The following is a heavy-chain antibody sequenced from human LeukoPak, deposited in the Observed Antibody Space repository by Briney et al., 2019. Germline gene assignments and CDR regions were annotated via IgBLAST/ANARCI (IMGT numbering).Heavy chain of an antibody. CDR2: IWYDGSNK. V-gene: IGHV3-33*01. CDR1: GFTFRSYG. Sequence: PGGSLRLSCAASGFTFRSYGMHWVRQAPGKGLEWVAVIWYDGSNKYYADSVKGRFTISRDNSKNTLYLQMNSLRAEDTAVYYCARGPYYYGSGSWGILDYWGQGTLVTVSS. J-gene: IGHJ4*02. CDR3: ARGPYYYGSGSWGILDY. D-gene: IGHD3-10*01.